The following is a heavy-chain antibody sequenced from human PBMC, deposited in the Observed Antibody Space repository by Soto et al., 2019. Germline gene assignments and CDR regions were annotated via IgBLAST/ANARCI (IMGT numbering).Heavy chain of an antibody. D-gene: IGHD3-10*01. CDR3: ARGEVLLWFGEPTYEKNNWFDP. CDR1: GGSISSGGYY. CDR2: IYYSGST. J-gene: IGHJ5*02. Sequence: SETLSLTCTVSGGSISSGGYYWSWIRQHPGKGLEWIGYIYYSGSTYYNPSLKSRVTISVDTSKNQFSLKLSSVTAADTAVYYCARGEVLLWFGEPTYEKNNWFDPWGQGTLVTVSS. V-gene: IGHV4-31*03.